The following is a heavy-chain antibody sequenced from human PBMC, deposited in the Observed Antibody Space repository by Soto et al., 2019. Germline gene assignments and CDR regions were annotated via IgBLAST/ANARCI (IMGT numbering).Heavy chain of an antibody. D-gene: IGHD2-21*01. V-gene: IGHV4-59*01. J-gene: IGHJ6*03. CDR2: IYYSGST. Sequence: PSETLSLTCTFSGDSISSYYWSLIRQPPGKGLEWIGYIYYSGSTNYNPSLKSRVTISVDTSKNQFSLKLSSVTAADTAVYYCARGLGNPYCGGDCYDYYYYYYMAVWGKGTTVTVSS. CDR1: GDSISSYY. CDR3: ARGLGNPYCGGDCYDYYYYYYMAV.